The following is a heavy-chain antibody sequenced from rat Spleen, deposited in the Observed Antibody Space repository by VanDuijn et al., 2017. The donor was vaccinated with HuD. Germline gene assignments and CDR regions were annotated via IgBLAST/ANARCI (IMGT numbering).Heavy chain of an antibody. J-gene: IGHJ3*01. D-gene: IGHD1-9*01. CDR3: ARAHTTGIRDWLAY. CDR1: GFSLTSYN. V-gene: IGHV2-63*01. CDR2: MRYNGDK. Sequence: QVQLKESGPGLVQPSQTLSLTCTVSGFSLTSYNVHWVRQPPGKGLEWMGRMRYNGDKSYNSALKSKLSISRDTSKNQVFLKMNSLQTEDTATYYCARAHTTGIRDWLAYWGQGTLVTVSS.